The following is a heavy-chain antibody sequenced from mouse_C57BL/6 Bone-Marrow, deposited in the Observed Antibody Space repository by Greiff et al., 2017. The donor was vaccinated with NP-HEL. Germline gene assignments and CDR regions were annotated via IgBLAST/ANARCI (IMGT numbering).Heavy chain of an antibody. CDR3: ARAKFIYYDYDAWYFDV. D-gene: IGHD2-4*01. CDR2: IYPGSGST. V-gene: IGHV1-55*01. Sequence: QVQLQQPGAELVKPGASVKMSCKASGYTFTSYWITWVKQRPGQGLEWIGDIYPGSGSTNYNEKFKSKATLTVDTSSSTDYMQLSSLTSEDSAVYYCARAKFIYYDYDAWYFDVWGTGTTVTVSS. CDR1: GYTFTSYW. J-gene: IGHJ1*03.